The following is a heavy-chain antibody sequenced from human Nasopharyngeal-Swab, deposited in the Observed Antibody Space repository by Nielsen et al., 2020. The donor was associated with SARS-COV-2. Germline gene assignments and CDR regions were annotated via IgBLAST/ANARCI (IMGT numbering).Heavy chain of an antibody. Sequence: GESLKISCAASGFTFSDYYMSWIRQAPGKGLEWVSYISSSSSYTNYADSVKGRFTISRDNAKNSLYLQMSSLRAEDTAVYYCVRALNDNGDYVGDYWGQGTLVTVSS. J-gene: IGHJ4*02. CDR1: GFTFSDYY. CDR3: VRALNDNGDYVGDY. CDR2: ISSSSSYT. V-gene: IGHV3-11*06. D-gene: IGHD4-17*01.